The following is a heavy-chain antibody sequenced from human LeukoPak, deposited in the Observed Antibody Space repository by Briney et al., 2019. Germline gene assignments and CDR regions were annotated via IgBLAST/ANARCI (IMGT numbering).Heavy chain of an antibody. V-gene: IGHV3-49*04. CDR1: GFSFGDYA. Sequence: GGSLRLSCSASGFSFGDYAMSWVRQAPGQGLEWVGLKRSRAFGGTAEYAASVRGRFSVSRDDSSAFAFLQMDSLKTEDTGVYCCRGRTEPNAKYYCDYWGQGILVTVSS. CDR2: KRSRAFGGTA. D-gene: IGHD2-8*01. J-gene: IGHJ4*02. CDR3: RGRTEPNAKYYCDY.